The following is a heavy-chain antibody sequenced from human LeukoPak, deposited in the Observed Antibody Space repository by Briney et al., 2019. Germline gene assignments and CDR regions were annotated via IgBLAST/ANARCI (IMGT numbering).Heavy chain of an antibody. D-gene: IGHD5-18*01. Sequence: PGGSLRLSCAASGFTFSSYSMNWVRQAPGKGLEWVSAISGSGGSTYYADSVKGRFTISRDNSKNTLYLQMNSLRAEDTAVYYCAKVPSGYSYGFGLDYWGQGTLVTVSS. V-gene: IGHV3-23*01. CDR1: GFTFSSYS. CDR3: AKVPSGYSYGFGLDY. CDR2: ISGSGGST. J-gene: IGHJ4*02.